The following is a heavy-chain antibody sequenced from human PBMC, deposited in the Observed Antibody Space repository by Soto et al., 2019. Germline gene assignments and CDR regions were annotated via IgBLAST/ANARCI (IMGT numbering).Heavy chain of an antibody. Sequence: QVQLQQWGAGLLKPSETLSLTCAVYDGSSNNYYWSWIRQPPGKGLEWIGEINHSGSTNYNASLKSRVTISEDTSRKQCSPELRFVTAADTAVYYCEIGGLIRGVLYYWRQGTLVTVSS. V-gene: IGHV4-34*01. CDR2: INHSGST. D-gene: IGHD3-10*01. CDR1: DGSSNNYY. J-gene: IGHJ4*02. CDR3: EIGGLIRGVLYY.